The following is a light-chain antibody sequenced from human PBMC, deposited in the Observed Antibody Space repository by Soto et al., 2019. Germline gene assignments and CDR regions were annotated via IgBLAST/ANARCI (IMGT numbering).Light chain of an antibody. CDR1: NIGSKS. CDR2: YDS. CDR3: QVWDSSSDPRV. J-gene: IGLJ2*01. Sequence: SYELTQPPSVSVAPGKTARITCGGNNIGSKSVHWYQQKPGQAPVLVIYYDSDRPSGIPERFSGSNSGNTATLTISRVVAGDEADYYCQVWDSSSDPRVFGGGTKLTVL. V-gene: IGLV3-21*04.